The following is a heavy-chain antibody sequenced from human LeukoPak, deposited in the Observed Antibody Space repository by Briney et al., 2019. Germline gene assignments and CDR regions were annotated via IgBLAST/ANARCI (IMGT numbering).Heavy chain of an antibody. CDR3: AEDQQLEPFHY. Sequence: GGSLRLSCVAAGLIFSNYGMHWVRQAPGKGREWVAFIQFDGGDIFYADSVKGRFSISRDNSRNTVFLQMNSLRTDDTAMYYCAEDQQLEPFHYWGRGTLVTVSS. V-gene: IGHV3-30*02. CDR1: GLIFSNYG. D-gene: IGHD1-1*01. CDR2: IQFDGGDI. J-gene: IGHJ4*02.